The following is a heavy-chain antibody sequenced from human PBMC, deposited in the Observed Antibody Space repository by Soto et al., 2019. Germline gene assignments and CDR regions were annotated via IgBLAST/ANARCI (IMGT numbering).Heavy chain of an antibody. D-gene: IGHD3-9*01. CDR1: GYSFSTYW. CDR3: AVWPRRRWLVD. Sequence: PGGSLRLSCAGSGYSFSTYWMGWVLQSPGRGLEWVANIRQDGGETSYLDSVKGRFTISRDNAKNSLYLQMNSLRDEDTAGYYCAVWPRRRWLVDWGQGTQGTGS. CDR2: IRQDGGET. J-gene: IGHJ4*02. V-gene: IGHV3-7*03.